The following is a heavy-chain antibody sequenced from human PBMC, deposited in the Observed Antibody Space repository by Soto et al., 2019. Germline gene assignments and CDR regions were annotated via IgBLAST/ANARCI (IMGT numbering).Heavy chain of an antibody. V-gene: IGHV3-74*01. CDR1: GFTFSSYW. J-gene: IGHJ6*03. D-gene: IGHD2-15*01. Sequence: GGSLRLSCAASGFTFSSYWMHWVRQAPGKGLVWVSRINSDGSSTSYADSVKGRFTISRDNAKNTLYLQMNSLRAEDTAVYYCARDLYCSGGSCPHYYMDGRAKRTTDTGSS. CDR3: ARDLYCSGGSCPHYYMDG. CDR2: INSDGSST.